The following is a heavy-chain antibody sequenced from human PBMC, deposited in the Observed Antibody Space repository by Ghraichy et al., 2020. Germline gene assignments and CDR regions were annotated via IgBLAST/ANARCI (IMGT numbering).Heavy chain of an antibody. Sequence: GGSLRLSCAASGFTFSNAWMSWVRQAPGKGLEWVGRIKSKTDGGTTDYAAPVKGRFTISRDDSKNTLYLQMNSLKTEDTAVYYCTTDYDGVSTRDYWGQGTLVTASS. CDR1: GFTFSNAW. D-gene: IGHD3-16*01. CDR2: IKSKTDGGTT. CDR3: TTDYDGVSTRDY. J-gene: IGHJ4*02. V-gene: IGHV3-15*01.